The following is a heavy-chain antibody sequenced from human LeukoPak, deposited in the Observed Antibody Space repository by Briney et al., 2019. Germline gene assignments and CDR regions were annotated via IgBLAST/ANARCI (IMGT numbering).Heavy chain of an antibody. D-gene: IGHD2-2*01. CDR1: GGTFSSYA. J-gene: IGHJ4*02. CDR2: IIPIFCTA. V-gene: IGHV1-69*13. CDR3: ARESYCSSTSCYAGRGIDY. Sequence: SVKVSCKASGGTFSSYAISWVRQAPGQGLEWMGGIIPIFCTANYAQKFQGRVTITADESTSTAYMELSSLRSEDTAVYYCARESYCSSTSCYAGRGIDYWGQGTLVTVSS.